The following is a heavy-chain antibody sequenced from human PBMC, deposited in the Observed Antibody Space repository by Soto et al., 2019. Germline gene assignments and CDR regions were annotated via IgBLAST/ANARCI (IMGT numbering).Heavy chain of an antibody. V-gene: IGHV3-23*01. CDR3: AKDLIRGDGYIDFDY. CDR1: GFTFSNYA. CDR2: IFAGGGST. Sequence: GGSLRLSCAPSGFTFSNYAMFWVRQAPGKGLEWVSTIFAGGGSTYYADSVKGRFTISRDNSKNTLFLQMNSLRAEDTAVYFCAKDLIRGDGYIDFDYWGQGPLVTVSS. J-gene: IGHJ4*02. D-gene: IGHD3-10*01.